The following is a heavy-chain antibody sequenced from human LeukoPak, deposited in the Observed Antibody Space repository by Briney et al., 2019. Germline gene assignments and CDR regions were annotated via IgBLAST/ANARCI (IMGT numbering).Heavy chain of an antibody. Sequence: GGSLRLSCAASGFTSNNYSMNWVRQAPGKGLEYVSSISSSSTYIYYADSMKGRFTISRDNAKNSLYLHMNSLRAEDTAVYYCSPESFQNRGQSTLVTVSS. J-gene: IGHJ1*01. CDR1: GFTSNNYS. CDR2: ISSSSTYI. V-gene: IGHV3-21*01. CDR3: SPESFQN.